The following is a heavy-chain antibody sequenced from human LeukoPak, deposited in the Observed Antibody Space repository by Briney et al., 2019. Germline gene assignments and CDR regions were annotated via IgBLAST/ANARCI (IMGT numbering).Heavy chain of an antibody. J-gene: IGHJ4*02. CDR2: IFYSGIT. CDR3: ARDGGNQWRGFDY. V-gene: IGHV4-39*02. D-gene: IGHD6-19*01. CDR1: GGSISSSSYY. Sequence: SETLSLTCTVSGGSISSSSYYWGWIRQPPGKGLEWIGRIFYSGITYYNPSFKSRVTMSVDTSKNQFSLKLSSVTAADTAVYYCARDGGNQWRGFDYWGQGTLVTVSS.